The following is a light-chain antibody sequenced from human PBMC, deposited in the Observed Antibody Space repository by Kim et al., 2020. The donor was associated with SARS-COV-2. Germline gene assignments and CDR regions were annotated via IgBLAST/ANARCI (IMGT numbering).Light chain of an antibody. CDR1: QSVSRN. CDR3: QQYKDWPPLT. Sequence: EIVMTQSPATLSVSPGERATLSCRASQSVSRNLAWYQLKPGQAPRLLIYCASTRATGIPDRFSGSGSGTEFTLIISSLQSEDFAVYYCQQYKDWPPLTFGGGTKVDIK. J-gene: IGKJ4*01. V-gene: IGKV3-15*01. CDR2: CAS.